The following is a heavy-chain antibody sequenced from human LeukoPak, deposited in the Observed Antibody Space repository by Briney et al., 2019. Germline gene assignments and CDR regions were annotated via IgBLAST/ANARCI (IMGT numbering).Heavy chain of an antibody. D-gene: IGHD2-15*01. CDR2: ISGSGGST. J-gene: IGHJ4*02. CDR1: GFTFSSYA. V-gene: IGHV3-23*01. CDR3: VEFYCSGGSCLDY. Sequence: GGSLRLSCAASGFTFSSYAMSWVRQAPGKGLEWVSGISGSGGSTYYADSVKGRFTISRDNSKNTLYLQMNSLRGEDTAVYYCVEFYCSGGSCLDYWGQGTLVTVSS.